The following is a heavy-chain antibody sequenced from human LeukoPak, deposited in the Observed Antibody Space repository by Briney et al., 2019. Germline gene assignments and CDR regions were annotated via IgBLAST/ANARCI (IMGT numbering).Heavy chain of an antibody. CDR1: GYSFTSYW. D-gene: IGHD4-17*01. CDR2: IYPGDSDT. J-gene: IGHJ4*02. V-gene: IGHV5-51*01. Sequence: GESLKISCKGSGYSFTSYWIGWVRQMPGKGLEGMGIIYPGDSDTRYSPSFQGQVTISADKSISTAYLQCSSLKASDTAMYDCARHGTASVYGDYVDYWGQGPLVTVSS. CDR3: ARHGTASVYGDYVDY.